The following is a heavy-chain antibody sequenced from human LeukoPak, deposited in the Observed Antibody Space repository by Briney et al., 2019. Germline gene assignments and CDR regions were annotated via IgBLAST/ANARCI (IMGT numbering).Heavy chain of an antibody. D-gene: IGHD3-16*01. V-gene: IGHV4-39*07. CDR2: IYYSGST. CDR1: GGSISSRSYY. Sequence: PSETLSLTCTVSGGSISSRSYYWGWIRQPPGKGLEWIGSIYYSGSTYYNPSLKSRVTISVDTSKNQFSLRLTSVTAADTAVYYCARDVKYQRLEGGFDYWGQGSLVTVSS. CDR3: ARDVKYQRLEGGFDY. J-gene: IGHJ4*02.